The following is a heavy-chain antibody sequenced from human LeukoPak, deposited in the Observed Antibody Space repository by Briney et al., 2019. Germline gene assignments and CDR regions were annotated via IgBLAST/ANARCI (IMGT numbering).Heavy chain of an antibody. D-gene: IGHD3-10*01. CDR3: ARAYGMVRGVLIDY. CDR1: GDSISSGSYY. Sequence: SQTLSLTCTVSGDSISSGSYYWSWTRQPAGKGLERIGRIYSSGSTKYNPSLKSRVTISVDTSKNQFSLKLSSVTAADTAIYYCARAYGMVRGVLIDYWGQGTLVTVSS. J-gene: IGHJ4*02. CDR2: IYSSGST. V-gene: IGHV4-61*02.